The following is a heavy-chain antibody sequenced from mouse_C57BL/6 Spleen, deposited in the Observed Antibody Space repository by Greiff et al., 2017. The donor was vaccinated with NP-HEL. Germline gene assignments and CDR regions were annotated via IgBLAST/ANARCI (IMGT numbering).Heavy chain of an antibody. D-gene: IGHD1-1*01. CDR3: ERWRNLLLRLYAMDY. Sequence: EVQLQQSGPELVKPGASVKISCKASGYSFTGYYMNWVKQSPEKSLEWIGEINPSTGGTTYNQKFKAKATLTVDKSSSTAYMQLKSLTSEDSAVYYCERWRNLLLRLYAMDYWGQGTSVTVSS. J-gene: IGHJ4*01. CDR1: GYSFTGYY. V-gene: IGHV1-42*01. CDR2: INPSTGGT.